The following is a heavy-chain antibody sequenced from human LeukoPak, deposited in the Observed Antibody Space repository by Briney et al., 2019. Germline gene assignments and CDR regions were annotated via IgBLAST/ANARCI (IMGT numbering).Heavy chain of an antibody. D-gene: IGHD6-19*01. Sequence: PSETLSLTCTVSGGSISSGSYYWSWIRQPAGKGLEWIGRIYTSGSTNYNPSLKSRATISVDTSKNQFSLKLSSVTAADTAVYYCARELRYSSGWYPYFDYWGQGTLVTVSS. V-gene: IGHV4-61*02. CDR3: ARELRYSSGWYPYFDY. J-gene: IGHJ4*02. CDR2: IYTSGST. CDR1: GGSISSGSYY.